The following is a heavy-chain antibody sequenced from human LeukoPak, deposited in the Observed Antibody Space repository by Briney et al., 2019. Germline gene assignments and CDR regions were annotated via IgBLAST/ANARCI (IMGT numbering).Heavy chain of an antibody. CDR2: INHSGST. Sequence: SETLSLTCAVYGGSFSGYYWSWIRQPPGKGLEWIGEINHSGSTNYNPYLKSRVTISVATSKNQFSLKLSSVTAADTAVYYCARGFGYYDSSGYHFDYWGQGTLVTVSS. V-gene: IGHV4-34*01. J-gene: IGHJ4*02. CDR1: GGSFSGYY. CDR3: ARGFGYYDSSGYHFDY. D-gene: IGHD3-22*01.